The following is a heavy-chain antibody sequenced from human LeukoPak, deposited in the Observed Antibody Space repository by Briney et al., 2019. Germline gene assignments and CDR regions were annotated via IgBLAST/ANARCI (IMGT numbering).Heavy chain of an antibody. V-gene: IGHV1-69*05. CDR1: GGTFSSYA. J-gene: IGHJ4*02. CDR3: ARGSWEYYDSSGYYDY. Sequence: GASVKVSCKASGGTFSSYAISWVRQAPGQGLEWMGGIIPIFGTANYAQKFQGRVTITTDESTSTAYMELSSLRSEDTAVYYCARGSWEYYDSSGYYDYWGQGTLVTVSS. D-gene: IGHD3-22*01. CDR2: IIPIFGTA.